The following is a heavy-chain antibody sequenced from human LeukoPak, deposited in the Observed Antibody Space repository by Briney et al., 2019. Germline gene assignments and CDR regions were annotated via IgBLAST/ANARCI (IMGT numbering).Heavy chain of an antibody. Sequence: SETLSLTCTVSGGSISSSSYYWGWIRQPPRKRLEWIGSIYYSGSTYYNPSLKSRVTISVDTSKNQFSLKLSSVTAADTAVYYCARPLQGIVGATGFDYWGQGTLVTVSS. D-gene: IGHD1-26*01. V-gene: IGHV4-39*01. CDR2: IYYSGST. CDR1: GGSISSSSYY. J-gene: IGHJ4*02. CDR3: ARPLQGIVGATGFDY.